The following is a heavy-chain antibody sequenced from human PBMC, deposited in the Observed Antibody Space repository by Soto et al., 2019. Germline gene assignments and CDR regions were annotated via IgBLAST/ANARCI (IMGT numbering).Heavy chain of an antibody. Sequence: EMQLVQSRAEVRKPGESLTISCHGSGYNFTNYWIIWVRQMPGKGLEWMGRIDCSDSYANYSPSLRGHVTLSVDKSITTAYLQWSSLKASDTAIYYCARTTYDYVWHGSVYFFDYWGQGTLVTVSS. CDR3: ARTTYDYVWHGSVYFFDY. V-gene: IGHV5-10-1*03. J-gene: IGHJ4*02. CDR2: IDCSDSYA. D-gene: IGHD3-16*01. CDR1: GYNFTNYW.